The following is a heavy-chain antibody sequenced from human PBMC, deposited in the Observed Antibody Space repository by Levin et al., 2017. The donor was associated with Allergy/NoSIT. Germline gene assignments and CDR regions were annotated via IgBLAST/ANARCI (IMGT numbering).Heavy chain of an antibody. CDR1: GFTFSGHW. D-gene: IGHD6-13*01. V-gene: IGHV3-7*01. Sequence: GESLKISCAVSGFTFSGHWMSWVRQAPGKGLEWVANINQDGSEKYYVDSVKGRLTVSRDNAKNSLYLQMNSLRAEDTAVYFCARDGVEPGIYFDYWGQGTLVTVSS. J-gene: IGHJ4*02. CDR3: ARDGVEPGIYFDY. CDR2: INQDGSEK.